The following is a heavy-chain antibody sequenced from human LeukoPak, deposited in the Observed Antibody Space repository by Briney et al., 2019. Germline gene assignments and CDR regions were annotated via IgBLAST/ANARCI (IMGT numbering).Heavy chain of an antibody. J-gene: IGHJ5*02. CDR3: ARYYDFWSGYYTGVNSNWFDP. CDR2: IYYSGST. Sequence: SETLSLTCTVSGGSISSSSYYWGWIRQPPGKGLEWIGSIYYSGSTYYNPSLKSRVTISVDTSKNQFSLKLSSVTAADTAVYYCARYYDFWSGYYTGVNSNWFDPWGQGTLVTVSS. D-gene: IGHD3-3*01. V-gene: IGHV4-39*07. CDR1: GGSISSSSYY.